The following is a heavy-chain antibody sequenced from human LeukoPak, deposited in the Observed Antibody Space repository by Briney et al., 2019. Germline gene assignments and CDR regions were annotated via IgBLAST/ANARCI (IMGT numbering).Heavy chain of an antibody. D-gene: IGHD3-10*01. CDR3: TIELYYYMDV. CDR2: IRSKANSYAT. CDR1: GFTFSGSA. V-gene: IGHV3-73*01. J-gene: IGHJ6*03. Sequence: PWGSLRLSCAASGFTFSGSAMHWVRQASGKGLEWVGRIRSKANSYATAYAASVKGRFTISRDDSKNTAYLQMNSLKTEDTAVYYCTIELYYYMDVWGKGTTVTVSS.